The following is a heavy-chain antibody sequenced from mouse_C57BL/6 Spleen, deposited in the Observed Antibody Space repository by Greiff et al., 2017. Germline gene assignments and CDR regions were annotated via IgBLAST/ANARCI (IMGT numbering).Heavy chain of an antibody. Sequence: QVQLQQPGAELVMPGASVKLSCKASGYTFTSYWMHWVKQRPGQGLEWIGEIDPSDSNTNYNQKFKGKSTLTVDISSSTAYMQLSSLTSEDSAVFYCARSGYYGSSYSYAMDYWGQGPSVTVSS. J-gene: IGHJ4*01. V-gene: IGHV1-69*01. D-gene: IGHD1-1*01. CDR3: ARSGYYGSSYSYAMDY. CDR1: GYTFTSYW. CDR2: IDPSDSNT.